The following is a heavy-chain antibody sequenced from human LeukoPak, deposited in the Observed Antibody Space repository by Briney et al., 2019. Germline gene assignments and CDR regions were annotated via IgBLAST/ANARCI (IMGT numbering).Heavy chain of an antibody. CDR2: IASGGGDT. CDR1: GFSFSSYH. CDR3: ASYYNRNFFYGMDV. V-gene: IGHV3-23*01. D-gene: IGHD3-10*01. J-gene: IGHJ6*02. Sequence: GGSLRLSRVGSGFSFSSYHISWVRQTPGKGLEWVSAIASGGGDTYYADSVKGRFTISRDNSKNSLYLQMNSLRAEDTAVYYCASYYNRNFFYGMDVWGQGTTVTVSS.